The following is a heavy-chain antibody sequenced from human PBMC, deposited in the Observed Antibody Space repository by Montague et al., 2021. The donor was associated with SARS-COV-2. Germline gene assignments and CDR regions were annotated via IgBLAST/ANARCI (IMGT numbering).Heavy chain of an antibody. Sequence: SETLSLTCAVHGGTYSRYYWNWTRQPPGKGLEWTGEINHGGNTNHKPSLKNRLTISVDKSKNQFSLKLTSVAATDTAVYYCARLRDGVVPSPILGIGPYFTYYYMDVWGKGTTVTVSS. J-gene: IGHJ6*03. V-gene: IGHV4-34*01. CDR1: GGTYSRYY. D-gene: IGHD2-15*01. CDR3: ARLRDGVVPSPILGIGPYFTYYYMDV. CDR2: INHGGNT.